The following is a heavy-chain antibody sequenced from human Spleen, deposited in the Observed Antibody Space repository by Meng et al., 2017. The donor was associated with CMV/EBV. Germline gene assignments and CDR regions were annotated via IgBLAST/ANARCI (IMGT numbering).Heavy chain of an antibody. CDR3: ATGKWYTVD. CDR1: GCTVTDQY. Sequence: KISCKVSGCTVTDQYMHWIQQAPGQGLEWVGQVDPEDGETIYAEKFQGRVSMSADTSVDTAYLELGSLRSEDTAVYYCATGKWYTVDWGQGTLVTVSS. D-gene: IGHD1-14*01. CDR2: VDPEDGET. J-gene: IGHJ4*02. V-gene: IGHV1-69-2*01.